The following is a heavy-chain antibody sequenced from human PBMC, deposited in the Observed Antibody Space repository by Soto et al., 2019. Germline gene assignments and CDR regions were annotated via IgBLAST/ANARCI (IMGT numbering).Heavy chain of an antibody. CDR2: ISYDGSNK. Sequence: PAGSLSLSSAASGFTFSSYVMHWVCQTPGKGLEWVAVISYDGSNKYYADSVKGRFTISRDNSKNTLYLQMNSLRAEDTALYYGARDPREHNWFDPWGQGTLVTVSS. J-gene: IGHJ5*02. CDR1: GFTFSSYV. D-gene: IGHD1-26*01. CDR3: ARDPREHNWFDP. V-gene: IGHV3-30-3*01.